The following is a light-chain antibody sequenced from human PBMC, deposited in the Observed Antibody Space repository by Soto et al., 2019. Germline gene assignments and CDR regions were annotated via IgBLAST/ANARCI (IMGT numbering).Light chain of an antibody. CDR2: GAS. J-gene: IGKJ5*01. CDR3: QQYDNSPIT. CDR1: QSISSSF. V-gene: IGKV3-20*01. Sequence: PGERASLSCGASQSISSSFLAWYQQKPGQAPRLLIYGASSRATGIPDRFSGTGSEADFTLTISRLEPEDFAVYYCQQYDNSPITFGQGTRLEIK.